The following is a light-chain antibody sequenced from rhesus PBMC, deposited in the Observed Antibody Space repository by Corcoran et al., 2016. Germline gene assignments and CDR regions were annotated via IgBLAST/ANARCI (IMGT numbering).Light chain of an antibody. J-gene: IGKJ4*01. CDR1: QGITSY. V-gene: IGKV1-25*01. CDR2: AAF. CDR3: QQHNSYPLT. Sequence: DIQMTQSPSSLSASVGDRVPITCRASQGITSYLAWYQQKPGKAPELLIYAAFTLQSGVPSRFRGRGSGTDFTLTISTLQPEDFATTYSQQHNSYPLTFGGGTKVGLK.